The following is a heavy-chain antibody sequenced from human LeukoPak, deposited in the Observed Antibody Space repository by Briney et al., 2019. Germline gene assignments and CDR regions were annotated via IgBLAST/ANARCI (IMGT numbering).Heavy chain of an antibody. V-gene: IGHV1-2*02. CDR2: INSNSGAT. J-gene: IGHJ4*02. D-gene: IGHD1-26*01. Sequence: ASVKVSCKASGYTFTDYYMHWVRQAPGQGPEWMGWINSNSGATNYAQKFQGRVTMTRDTSISTVYMELSSLRSDDTAVYYCARGRDRGASTPFDYWGQGTLVTVPS. CDR3: ARGRDRGASTPFDY. CDR1: GYTFTDYY.